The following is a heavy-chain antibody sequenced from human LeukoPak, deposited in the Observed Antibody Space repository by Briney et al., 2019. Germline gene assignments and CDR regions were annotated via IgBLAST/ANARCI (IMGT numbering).Heavy chain of an antibody. V-gene: IGHV4-59*08. CDR1: GGSISSYY. D-gene: IGHD3-22*01. Sequence: TXSLTCTVSGGSISSYYWSWIRQPXGKGLEWIGXIYYSGSTNYNPSLKSRVTISVDTSKNQFSLELSSVTAADTAVYYCARLRYYYDSSGYYLWFDPWGQGTLVTVSS. CDR2: IYYSGST. CDR3: ARLRYYYDSSGYYLWFDP. J-gene: IGHJ5*02.